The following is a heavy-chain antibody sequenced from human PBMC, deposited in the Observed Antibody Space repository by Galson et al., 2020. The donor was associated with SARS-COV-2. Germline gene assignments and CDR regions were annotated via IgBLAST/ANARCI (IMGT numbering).Heavy chain of an antibody. CDR3: VTDVSEAGYGEFDY. Sequence: GESLKISCAASGFSFTYAWLSWVRQAPGKGLEWVGRVRSKTSGGTTDYAAPVKGRFIISRDDSMAMVYLEMNSLRTEDTGIYYCVTDVSEAGYGEFDYWGQGTLVTVSS. J-gene: IGHJ4*02. D-gene: IGHD3-10*01. V-gene: IGHV3-15*01. CDR1: GFSFTYAW. CDR2: VRSKTSGGTT.